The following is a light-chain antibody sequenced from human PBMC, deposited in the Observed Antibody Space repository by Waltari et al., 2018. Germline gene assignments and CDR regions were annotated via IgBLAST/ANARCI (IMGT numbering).Light chain of an antibody. CDR3: MQGTEWPRT. Sequence: QSLVHSDGNTYLNRFQQRPGQSPRRLIYKVSRRDSGVPDRFSGSGSGTDFTLKISRVEAADVGVYYCMQGTEWPRTFGQGTKVQIK. CDR2: KVS. J-gene: IGKJ1*01. V-gene: IGKV2-30*02. CDR1: QSLVHSDGNTY.